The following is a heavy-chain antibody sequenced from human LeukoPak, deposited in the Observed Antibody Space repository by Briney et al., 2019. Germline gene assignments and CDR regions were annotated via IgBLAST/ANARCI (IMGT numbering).Heavy chain of an antibody. CDR2: INPSGGST. CDR1: GYTFTSYY. V-gene: IGHV1-46*01. J-gene: IGHJ4*02. D-gene: IGHD3-16*01. CDR3: ARDWAEQTFDY. Sequence: VASVKVSCKASGYTFTSYYMHWVRQAPGQGLEWMGIINPSGGSTSYAQKFQGRVTMTRDTSTSTVYMGLSSLRSEDTAVYYCARDWAEQTFDYWGQGTLVTVSS.